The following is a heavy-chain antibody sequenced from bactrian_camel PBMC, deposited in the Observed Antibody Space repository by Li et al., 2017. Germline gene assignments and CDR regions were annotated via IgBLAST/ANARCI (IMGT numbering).Heavy chain of an antibody. Sequence: QLVESGGGSVQAGESLTLSCAIFGYDYTYNCIGWFRQAPGKEREGVAAIRRDDLTAYTDSVKGRFTISRSEDKNTLHLQMNALESEDTGRYYCRLLPFWGQGTQVTV. V-gene: IGHV3S53*01. CDR2: IRRDDLT. J-gene: IGHJ4*01. D-gene: IGHD2*01. CDR3: RLLPF. CDR1: GYDYTYNC.